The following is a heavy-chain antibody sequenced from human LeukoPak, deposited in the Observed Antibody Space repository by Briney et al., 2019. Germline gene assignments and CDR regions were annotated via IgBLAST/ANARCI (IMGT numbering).Heavy chain of an antibody. CDR3: VSHDGMVLPV. Sequence: GGSLRLSCTGSGFSFGDHSMSWVRQAPGKGLEWVGFITSKPYGEASHYAASVSGRFSFSRDDSKSIAYLQMNSLKTEDTAVYYCVSHDGMVLPVWGQGTLVTVSS. CDR2: ITSKPYGEAS. J-gene: IGHJ4*02. V-gene: IGHV3-49*04. D-gene: IGHD3-3*01. CDR1: GFSFGDHS.